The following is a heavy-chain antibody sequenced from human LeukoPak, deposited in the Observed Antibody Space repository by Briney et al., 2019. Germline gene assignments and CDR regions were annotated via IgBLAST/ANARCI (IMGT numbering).Heavy chain of an antibody. CDR1: GFTFDDYA. Sequence: PGRSLRLSCAASGFTFDDYAMHWVRHAPGKGLEWVSGISWNSGTRDYAGSVKGRFTISRDSAKNTLFLQINSLRVDDTAVYYCARGHPHGWELYLDYWGQGALVIVSS. CDR3: ARGHPHGWELYLDY. D-gene: IGHD4-23*01. J-gene: IGHJ4*02. V-gene: IGHV3-9*01. CDR2: ISWNSGTR.